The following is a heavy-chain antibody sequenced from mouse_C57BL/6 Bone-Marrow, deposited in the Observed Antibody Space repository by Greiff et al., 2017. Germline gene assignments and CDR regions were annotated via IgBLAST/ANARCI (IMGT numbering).Heavy chain of an antibody. CDR3: TKERGYLLLPD. V-gene: IGHV1-15*01. CDR1: GYTFTDYE. CDR2: IDPETGGT. D-gene: IGHD1-1*01. Sequence: QVQLQQSGAELVRPGASVTLSCKASGYTFTDYEMHWVKQTPVHGLEWIGAIDPETGGTAYNQKFKGKAILTADKSSSTAYMELRSLTSEDSAVYYCTKERGYLLLPDWGQGTTLTVSS. J-gene: IGHJ2*01.